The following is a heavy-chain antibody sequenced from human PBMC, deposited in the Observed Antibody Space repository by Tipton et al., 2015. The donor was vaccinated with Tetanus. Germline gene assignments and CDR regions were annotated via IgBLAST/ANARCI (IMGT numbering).Heavy chain of an antibody. D-gene: IGHD2-2*01. V-gene: IGHV4-4*07. CDR3: ARGWSECSSWSCPPSDS. CDR2: VSSSGNS. Sequence: TLSLTCTVSGGSVSSYYWTWFRQPPGKRLEWIGFVSSSGNSNYSPSLTGRVSMSLDTSKQQFSLSLTSATAADTAVYYCARGWSECSSWSCPPSDSWGQGTLVTVSS. CDR1: GGSVSSYY. J-gene: IGHJ4*02.